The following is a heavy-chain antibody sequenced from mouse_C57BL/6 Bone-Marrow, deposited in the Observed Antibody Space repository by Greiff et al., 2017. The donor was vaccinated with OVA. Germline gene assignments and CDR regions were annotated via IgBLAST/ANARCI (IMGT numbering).Heavy chain of an antibody. Sequence: VKLMESGAELVRPGTSVKVSCKASGYAFTNYLIEWVKQRPGQGLEWIGVINPGSGGTNYNEKFKGKATLTADKSSSTAYMQLSSLTSEDSAVYFCARMGDYARFAYWGQGTLVTVSA. D-gene: IGHD2-4*01. CDR3: ARMGDYARFAY. CDR2: INPGSGGT. V-gene: IGHV1-54*01. J-gene: IGHJ3*01. CDR1: GYAFTNYL.